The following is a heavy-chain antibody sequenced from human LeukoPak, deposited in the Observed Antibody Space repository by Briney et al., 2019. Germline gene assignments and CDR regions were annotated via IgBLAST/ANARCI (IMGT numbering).Heavy chain of an antibody. CDR1: GYSFTSYW. V-gene: IGHV5-51*01. D-gene: IGHD1-7*01. CDR3: ARHGELPTTSRISTVRGWFDP. CDR2: IYPGDSDT. J-gene: IGHJ5*02. Sequence: GESLKISCKGSGYSFTSYWIGWVRQMPGKGLEWMGIIYPGDSDTRYSPSFQGQVTISADKSISTAYLQWSSLKASDTAMYYCARHGELPTTSRISTVRGWFDPWGQGTLATVSS.